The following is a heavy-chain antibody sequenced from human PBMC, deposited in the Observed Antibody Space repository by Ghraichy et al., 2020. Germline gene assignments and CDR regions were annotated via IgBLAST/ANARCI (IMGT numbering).Heavy chain of an antibody. CDR2: IAPDNGYT. Sequence: ASVKVSCKASGYTFRSYTIHWVRQAPGQGLEWMGWIAPDNGYTMYSDKFQGRITITRDTSASTVYLELSRLRSEDTAVYYCARVYRARTTDVDYWGQGTLITGAS. CDR3: ARVYRARTTDVDY. D-gene: IGHD1-1*01. J-gene: IGHJ4*02. CDR1: GYTFRSYT. V-gene: IGHV1-3*01.